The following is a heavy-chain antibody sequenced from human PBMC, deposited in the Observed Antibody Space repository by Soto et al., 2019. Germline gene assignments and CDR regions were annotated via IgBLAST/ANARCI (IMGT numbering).Heavy chain of an antibody. V-gene: IGHV1-18*01. D-gene: IGHD1-26*01. CDR3: ARVVGALGHWFDP. J-gene: IGHJ5*02. CDR1: VYTFTRYR. CDR2: ISAYNGNT. Sequence: ASLKGSCKGAVYTFTRYRGSWRRQTPGQGLEWMGRISAYNGNTNYAQKLQGRVTMTTDTSTSTAYMELRSLRSDDTAVYYCARVVGALGHWFDPWGQGTLVTGSS.